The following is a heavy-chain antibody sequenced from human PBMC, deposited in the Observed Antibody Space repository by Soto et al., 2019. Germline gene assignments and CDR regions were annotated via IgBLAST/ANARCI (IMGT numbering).Heavy chain of an antibody. J-gene: IGHJ6*02. D-gene: IGHD3-10*01. CDR1: GFTFSSYA. CDR3: ATASPRLTMVRAVIRTNYYYYGMDV. CDR2: ISGSGGST. Sequence: PGGSLRLSCAASGFTFSSYAMSWVRQAPGKGLEWVSAISGSGGSTYYADSVKGRFTISRDNSKNTLYLQMNSLRAEDTAVYYCATASPRLTMVRAVIRTNYYYYGMDVSGQGTTVTV. V-gene: IGHV3-23*01.